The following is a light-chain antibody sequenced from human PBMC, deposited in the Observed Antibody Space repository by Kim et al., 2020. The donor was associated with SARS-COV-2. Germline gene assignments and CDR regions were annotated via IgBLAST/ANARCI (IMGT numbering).Light chain of an antibody. V-gene: IGLV3-1*01. CDR3: QAWDSSSVGGV. J-gene: IGLJ3*02. CDR2: ESK. CDR1: GGGEKE. Sequence: PGRKGSITWGGEGGGEKEGGWEEQEAGQSPVLGMYESKKRPGGVPERCCGSKSGNTGTLTSTETQATDEAEYYCQAWDSSSVGGVFGGGTQLTVL.